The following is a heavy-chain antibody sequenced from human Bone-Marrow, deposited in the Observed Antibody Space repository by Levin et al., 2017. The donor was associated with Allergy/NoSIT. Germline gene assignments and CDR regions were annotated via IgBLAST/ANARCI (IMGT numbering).Heavy chain of an antibody. D-gene: IGHD4-11*01. CDR2: IKQDGSEK. CDR3: ARDWTPRAMTTVIFYGMDV. J-gene: IGHJ6*02. V-gene: IGHV3-7*01. Sequence: PGGSLRLSCAASGFTFSSYWMSWVRQAPGKGLEWVANIKQDGSEKYYVDSVKGRFTISRDNAKNSLYLQMNSLRAEDTAVYYCARDWTPRAMTTVIFYGMDVWGQGTTVTVSS. CDR1: GFTFSSYW.